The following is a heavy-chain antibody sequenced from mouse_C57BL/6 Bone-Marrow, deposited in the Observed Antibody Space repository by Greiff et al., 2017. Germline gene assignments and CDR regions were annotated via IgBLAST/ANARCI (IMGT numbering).Heavy chain of an antibody. J-gene: IGHJ2*01. CDR1: GFNIKDDY. V-gene: IGHV14-4*01. CDR2: IDPEIGDT. D-gene: IGHD2-3*01. Sequence: VQLQQSGAELVRPGASVKLSCTASGFNIKDDYIHWVKQRPEQGLEWIGWIDPEIGDTVYASKFQGKATIASDTSANTAHLQLSSLTSEDTAVYYCSSFDGNYFDFWGQGTPLTVAS. CDR3: SSFDGNYFDF.